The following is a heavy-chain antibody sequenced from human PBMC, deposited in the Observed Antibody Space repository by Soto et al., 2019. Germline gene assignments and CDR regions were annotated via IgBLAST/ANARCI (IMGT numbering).Heavy chain of an antibody. D-gene: IGHD3-10*01. CDR2: ISSNGGST. CDR3: AKGMYSYDY. CDR1: GLTFSSYA. Sequence: EVQLLESGGGLVQPGGSLRLSCAASGLTFSSYAMSWVRQAPGKGLEWVSGISSNGGSTYYTDSVKGRFTISRDNSKNTLYLQMNSLRADDTAVYYCAKGMYSYDYWGQGTLVTVSS. V-gene: IGHV3-23*01. J-gene: IGHJ4*02.